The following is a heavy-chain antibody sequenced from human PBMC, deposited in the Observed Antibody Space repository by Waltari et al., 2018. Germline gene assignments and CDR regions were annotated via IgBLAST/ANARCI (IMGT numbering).Heavy chain of an antibody. CDR2: IYYSART. CDR1: GGSISSSSYY. J-gene: IGHJ2*01. Sequence: QLQLQESGPGLVKPSETLSLTCTVSGGSISSSSYYWGWIRQPPGKGLEWIGSIYYSARTYFNPSLKSRVTISVDTSKNQFSLKLSSVTAADTAVYYCARHPAMTIMLWYFDLWGRGTLVTVSS. CDR3: ARHPAMTIMLWYFDL. V-gene: IGHV4-39*01. D-gene: IGHD2-8*01.